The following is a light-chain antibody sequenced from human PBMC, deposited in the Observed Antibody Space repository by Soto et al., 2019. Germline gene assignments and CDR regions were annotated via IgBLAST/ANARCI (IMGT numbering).Light chain of an antibody. V-gene: IGLV2-14*01. CDR3: SSYTRSSIYV. CDR1: SSDVGGYNY. Sequence: QSVLTQPASVSGSPGQSITISCTGTSSDVGGYNYVSWYQQHPGKVPKVMIYEVNNRPAGVSNRFSGSKSGNTASLTISGLQAEDEADYYCSSYTRSSIYVFGTGIKVTVL. CDR2: EVN. J-gene: IGLJ1*01.